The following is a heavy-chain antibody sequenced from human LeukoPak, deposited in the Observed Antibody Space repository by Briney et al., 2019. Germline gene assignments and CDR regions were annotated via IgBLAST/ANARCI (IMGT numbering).Heavy chain of an antibody. J-gene: IGHJ4*02. Sequence: GGSLRLSCAASGFTFSSYAMSWVRQAPGKGLEWVSAISGSGGSTYYADSVKGRFTISRDNSKNTLYLQMNSLRAEDTAVYYCAKYPVFLAAAGNYFDYWGQGTLVTVSS. CDR3: AKYPVFLAAAGNYFDY. CDR2: ISGSGGST. V-gene: IGHV3-23*01. CDR1: GFTFSSYA. D-gene: IGHD6-13*01.